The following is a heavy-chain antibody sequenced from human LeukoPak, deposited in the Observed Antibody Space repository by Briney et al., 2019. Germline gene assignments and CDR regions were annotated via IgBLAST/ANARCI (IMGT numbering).Heavy chain of an antibody. CDR3: ARDSDTLYDYVWGTVDY. J-gene: IGHJ4*02. V-gene: IGHV3-33*01. CDR1: GFTFSSYG. Sequence: GRSLRLSCAAAGFTFSSYGMHWVRQAPGKGLEWVAVIWYDGSNKYYADSVKGRFTISRDNSKNTLYLQMNSLRAEDTAVYYCARDSDTLYDYVWGTVDYWAQGTLVTVSS. CDR2: IWYDGSNK. D-gene: IGHD3-16*01.